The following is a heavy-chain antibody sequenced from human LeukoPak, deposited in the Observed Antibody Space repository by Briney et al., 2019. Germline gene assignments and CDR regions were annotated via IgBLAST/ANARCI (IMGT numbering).Heavy chain of an antibody. D-gene: IGHD3-10*01. CDR2: NYYSGST. CDR1: GGSISGSSYY. V-gene: IGHV4-39*07. Sequence: SETLSLTCTVSGGSISGSSYYWGWIRQPPGKGLEWIGSNYYSGSTYYNPSLKSRVTISVDTSKNQFSLKLSSVTAADTAVYYCARIILLRRGGYMDVWGKGTTVTVSS. J-gene: IGHJ6*03. CDR3: ARIILLRRGGYMDV.